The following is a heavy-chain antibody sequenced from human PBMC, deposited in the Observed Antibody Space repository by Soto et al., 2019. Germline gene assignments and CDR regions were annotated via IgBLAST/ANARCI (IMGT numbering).Heavy chain of an antibody. V-gene: IGHV3-30-3*01. CDR1: GFTFSSYA. CDR2: ISYDGSNK. D-gene: IGHD3-10*01. CDR3: ARETGFGAYYYYGMDV. Sequence: GGSLRLSCAASGFTFSSYAMHWVRQAPGKGLEWVAVISYDGSNKYYADSVKGRFTISRDNSKNTLYLQMNSLRAEDTAVYYCARETGFGAYYYYGMDVWGQGTTVTVSS. J-gene: IGHJ6*02.